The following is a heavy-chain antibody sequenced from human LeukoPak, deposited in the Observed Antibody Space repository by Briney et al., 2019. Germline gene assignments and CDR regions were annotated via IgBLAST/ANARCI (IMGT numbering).Heavy chain of an antibody. CDR3: ARDMGFLRSNSEFDY. CDR2: INPNSGGT. Sequence: ASVKVSCKASGYTFTCYYMHWVRQAPGQGLEWMGRINPNSGGTNYAQKFQGRVTMTRDTSISTAYMELSRLRSDDTAVYYCARDMGFLRSNSEFDYWGQGTLVTVSS. V-gene: IGHV1-2*06. CDR1: GYTFTCYY. D-gene: IGHD4-11*01. J-gene: IGHJ4*02.